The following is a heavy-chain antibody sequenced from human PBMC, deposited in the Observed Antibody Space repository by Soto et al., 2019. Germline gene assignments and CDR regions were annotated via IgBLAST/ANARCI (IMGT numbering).Heavy chain of an antibody. CDR3: ARPPWRNGYNLVYFDL. CDR1: GYTFTSYA. J-gene: IGHJ2*01. CDR2: FHAGNGNP. V-gene: IGHV1-3*01. Sequence: QVQLVQSGAEVKNPGASVKVSCKASGYTFTSYAIHWVRQAPGQRLEWMGWFHAGNGNPKYAQNFQGRVTITRDTAARTAYMALSSLRAEDTAVYYCARPPWRNGYNLVYFDLWGRGTLVTVSS. D-gene: IGHD5-12*01.